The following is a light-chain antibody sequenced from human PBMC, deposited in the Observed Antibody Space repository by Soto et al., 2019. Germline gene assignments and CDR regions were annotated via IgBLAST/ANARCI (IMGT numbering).Light chain of an antibody. CDR3: RSYAGSTF. CDR1: SSDVGGYNY. CDR2: EVS. Sequence: QSVLTQPPSASGSPGQSVTISCTGTSSDVGGYNYVSWYQQHPGKAPKLMIYEVSKRPSGVPDRFSGSKSGNTASLTVSGLQAEDEADYYCRSYAGSTFFGTGTKVTVL. V-gene: IGLV2-8*01. J-gene: IGLJ1*01.